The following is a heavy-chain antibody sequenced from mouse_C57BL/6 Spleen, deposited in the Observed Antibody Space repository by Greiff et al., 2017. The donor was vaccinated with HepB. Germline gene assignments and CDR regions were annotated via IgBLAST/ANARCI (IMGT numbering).Heavy chain of an antibody. CDR3: AREETAQATSWFAY. CDR2: ISSGGSYT. J-gene: IGHJ3*01. D-gene: IGHD3-2*02. CDR1: GFTFSSYG. Sequence: EVNLVESGGDLVKPGGSLKLSCAASGFTFSSYGMSWVRQTPDKRLEWVATISSGGSYTYYPDSVKGRFTISRDNAKNTLYLQMSSLKSEDTAMYYCAREETAQATSWFAYWGQGTLVTVSA. V-gene: IGHV5-6*01.